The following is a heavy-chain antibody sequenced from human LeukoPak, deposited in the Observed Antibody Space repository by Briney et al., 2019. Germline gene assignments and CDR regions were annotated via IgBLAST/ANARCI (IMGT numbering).Heavy chain of an antibody. J-gene: IGHJ6*02. D-gene: IGHD4-17*01. CDR1: GYTFTSYG. V-gene: IGHV1-18*01. CDR2: ISAYNGNT. Sequence: ASVKVSCKASGYTFTSYGISWVRQAPGQGLEWMGWISAYNGNTNYAQKLQGRVTMTTDTSTSTAYMELRSLRSDDTAVYYCARVPTGSIAWEYYYYGMDVWGQGTTVTVSS. CDR3: ARVPTGSIAWEYYYYGMDV.